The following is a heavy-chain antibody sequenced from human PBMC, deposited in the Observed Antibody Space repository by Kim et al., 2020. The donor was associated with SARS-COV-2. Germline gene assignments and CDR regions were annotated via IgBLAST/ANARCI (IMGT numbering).Heavy chain of an antibody. D-gene: IGHD6-25*01. CDR1: GFTFSNYA. V-gene: IGHV3-23*03. CDR3: AKDHERQTDALDI. J-gene: IGHJ3*02. CDR2: IYSGGDST. Sequence: GGSLRLSCAASGFTFSNYAMSWVRQAPGKGLECVSAIYSGGDSTFYADSVKGRFTISRDNSKNTLSLQMNSLRAEDTAVYYCAKDHERQTDALDIWGQGTMVTVSS.